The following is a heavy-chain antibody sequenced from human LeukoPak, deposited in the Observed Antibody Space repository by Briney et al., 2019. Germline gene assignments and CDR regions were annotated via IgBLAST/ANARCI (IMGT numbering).Heavy chain of an antibody. J-gene: IGHJ6*03. CDR2: ISGSGGST. D-gene: IGHD2-15*01. CDR1: GFTFDDYG. CDR3: ARDPSGAGYCSGGSCLNYYYYMDV. V-gene: IGHV3-23*01. Sequence: GGSLRLSCAASGFTFDDYGMSWVRQVPGKGLEWVSAISGSGGSTYYADSVKGRFTISRDNSKNTLYLQMNSLRAEDTAVYYCARDPSGAGYCSGGSCLNYYYYMDVWGKGTTVTISS.